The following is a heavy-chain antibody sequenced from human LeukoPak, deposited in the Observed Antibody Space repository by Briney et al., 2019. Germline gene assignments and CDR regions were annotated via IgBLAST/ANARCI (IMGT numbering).Heavy chain of an antibody. Sequence: ASVKVSCKASGYTFTSYDINWVRQATGQGLEWMGWMNPNSGNTGYAQKFQGRVTMTRNTSISTAYMELSSLRSEDTAVYYCARANDILTGYFDSGPMDVWGKGTTVTVSS. V-gene: IGHV1-8*01. J-gene: IGHJ6*03. D-gene: IGHD3-9*01. CDR3: ARANDILTGYFDSGPMDV. CDR2: MNPNSGNT. CDR1: GYTFTSYD.